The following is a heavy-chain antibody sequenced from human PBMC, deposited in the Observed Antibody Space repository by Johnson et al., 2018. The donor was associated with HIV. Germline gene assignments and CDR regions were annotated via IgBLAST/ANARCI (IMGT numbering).Heavy chain of an antibody. J-gene: IGHJ3*02. CDR3: AKGSGSGWLRDAFDI. D-gene: IGHD6-19*01. CDR1: GFTFDEYD. Sequence: VQLVESGGDVARPGGSLRLSCEASGFTFDEYDMSWVRQAPGKGLEWVSSINWNGGTPGSADSVKGRFTISRDNSKNTLYLEMNSLRAEDTAVYYCAKGSGSGWLRDAFDIWGQGTMVTVSS. V-gene: IGHV3-20*04. CDR2: INWNGGTP.